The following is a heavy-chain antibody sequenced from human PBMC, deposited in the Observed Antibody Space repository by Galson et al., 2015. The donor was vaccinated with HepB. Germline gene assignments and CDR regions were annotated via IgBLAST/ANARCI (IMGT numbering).Heavy chain of an antibody. J-gene: IGHJ3*02. CDR3: ARADLITFGGVIVFDAFDI. V-gene: IGHV1-3*01. CDR1: GYTFTSYA. D-gene: IGHD3-16*02. Sequence: SVKVSCKASGYTFTSYAMHWVRQAPGQRLEWMGWINAGNGNTKYSQKFQGRVTITRDTSASTAYMELSSLRSEDTAVYYCARADLITFGGVIVFDAFDIWGQGTMVTVSS. CDR2: INAGNGNT.